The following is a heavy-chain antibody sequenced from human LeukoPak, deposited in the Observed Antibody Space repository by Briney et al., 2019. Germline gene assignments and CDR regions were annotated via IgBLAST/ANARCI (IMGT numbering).Heavy chain of an antibody. CDR2: ISAYNGNT. D-gene: IGHD3-3*01. CDR1: GYTFTSYG. Sequence: ASVKVSCKASGYTFTSYGISWVRQAPGQGLEWMGWISAYNGNTNYAQKLQGRVTMTTDTSTSTAYMELRSLRSDDTAVYHCAINLYDFWSGYHQFDYWGQGTLVTVSS. CDR3: AINLYDFWSGYHQFDY. J-gene: IGHJ4*02. V-gene: IGHV1-18*01.